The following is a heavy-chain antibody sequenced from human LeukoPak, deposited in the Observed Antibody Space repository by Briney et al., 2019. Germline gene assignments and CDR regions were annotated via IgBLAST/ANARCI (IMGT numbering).Heavy chain of an antibody. Sequence: GGSLRVSCAASGFTFSSYAMSWVRQPPGKGLEWVSGISGSGDNTYYADSVKGRFTISRDNSKKTLYLHLNSLRVEDAAVYYCAKDGYSSIPGFHFEYWGQGTPVTVSS. CDR2: ISGSGDNT. CDR1: GFTFSSYA. D-gene: IGHD6-13*01. V-gene: IGHV3-23*01. J-gene: IGHJ4*02. CDR3: AKDGYSSIPGFHFEY.